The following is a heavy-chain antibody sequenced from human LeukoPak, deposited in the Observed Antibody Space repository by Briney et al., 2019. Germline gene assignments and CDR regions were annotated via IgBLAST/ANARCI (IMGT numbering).Heavy chain of an antibody. CDR1: GGSISSGGYY. CDR3: ARARRELHAFDI. Sequence: SETLSLTCTVSGGSISSGGYYWSWIRQHPGKGLEWIGYIYYSGSTYYNPSLKSRVTISVDTSKNQFSLKLSSVTAADTAVYYSARARRELHAFDIWGQGTMVTVSS. J-gene: IGHJ3*02. D-gene: IGHD1-26*01. CDR2: IYYSGST. V-gene: IGHV4-31*03.